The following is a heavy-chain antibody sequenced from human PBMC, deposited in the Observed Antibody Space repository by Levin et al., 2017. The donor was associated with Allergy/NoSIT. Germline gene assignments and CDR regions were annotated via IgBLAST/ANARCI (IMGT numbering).Heavy chain of an antibody. CDR3: ARDEMVHEIQYYYGVDV. V-gene: IGHV4-39*07. D-gene: IGHD2-8*01. J-gene: IGHJ6*02. Sequence: SETLSLTCTVSGGSISTSSYYWGWIHQPPGKGLEWIGNIYYSGSTYYTPSLRSRVTISVDTSKNQFSLRVSSVTAADTAVYYCARDEMVHEIQYYYGVDVWGQGTTVTVSS. CDR2: IYYSGST. CDR1: GGSISTSSYY.